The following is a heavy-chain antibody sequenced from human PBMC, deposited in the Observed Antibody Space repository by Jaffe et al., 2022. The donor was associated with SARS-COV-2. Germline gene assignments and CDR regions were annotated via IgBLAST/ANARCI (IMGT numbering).Heavy chain of an antibody. CDR3: ARFGSPTRYCSGGSCRVDNLDAFDI. J-gene: IGHJ3*02. CDR2: IYSGGST. D-gene: IGHD2-15*01. CDR1: GFTVSSNY. V-gene: IGHV3-53*02. Sequence: EVQLVETGGGLIQPGGSLRLSCAASGFTVSSNYMSWVRQAPGKGLEWVSVIYSGGSTYYADSVKGRFTISRDNSKNTLYLQMNSLRAEDTAVYYCARFGSPTRYCSGGSCRVDNLDAFDIWGQGTMVTVSS.